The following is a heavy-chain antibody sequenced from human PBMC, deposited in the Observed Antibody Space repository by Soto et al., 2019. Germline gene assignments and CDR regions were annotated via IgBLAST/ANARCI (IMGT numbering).Heavy chain of an antibody. D-gene: IGHD3-22*01. CDR1: GYSISSSNW. V-gene: IGHV4-28*01. CDR2: IYYSGST. J-gene: IGHJ3*02. Sequence: PSETLSLTCAVSGYSISSSNWWGWIRQPPGKGLEWIGYIYYSGSTYYNPSLKSRVTMSVDTSKNQFSLKLSSVTAVDTAVYYCARNTVGCYDSSDPGAFDIWGQGTMVTVSS. CDR3: ARNTVGCYDSSDPGAFDI.